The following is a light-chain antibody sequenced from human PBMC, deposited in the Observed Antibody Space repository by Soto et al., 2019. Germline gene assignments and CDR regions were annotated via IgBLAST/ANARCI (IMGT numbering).Light chain of an antibody. CDR2: SAS. V-gene: IGKV1-27*01. CDR3: QQFNSVPNT. CDR1: HAISTY. J-gene: IGKJ3*01. Sequence: GDRVTITCRASHAISTYLAWYQQKPGKVPKLLIYSASTLHSGVPSRFSGSGSGTDFTLTISSLQPEDVATYYCQQFNSVPNTFGPGTKVDIK.